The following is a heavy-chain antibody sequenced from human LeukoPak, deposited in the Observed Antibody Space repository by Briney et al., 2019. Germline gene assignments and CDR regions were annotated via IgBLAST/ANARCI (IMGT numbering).Heavy chain of an antibody. Sequence: PGGSLRLSCAASGFTFSNHWMTWVRQAPGKGLEWVANIKRDGSEEYYVDSVKGRFTVSRDNAKNSLYLQINTLRAEDTAVYYCARDPYNDDHTYGAFDMWGQGTMVTVSS. CDR2: IKRDGSEE. CDR1: GFTFSNHW. V-gene: IGHV3-7*01. D-gene: IGHD5-24*01. J-gene: IGHJ3*02. CDR3: ARDPYNDDHTYGAFDM.